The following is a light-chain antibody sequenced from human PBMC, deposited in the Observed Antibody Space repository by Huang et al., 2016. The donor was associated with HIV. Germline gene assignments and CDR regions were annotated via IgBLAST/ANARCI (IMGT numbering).Light chain of an antibody. Sequence: DIQMTQSPSSLSASVGDTVTITCRASQSISSFLNWYQQKSGKVPKLLVYAASNLQNGVSSRFRGGGSGTDVTLTITNLQPEDYATYYCQQTAAVPLTFGGGTKVEIK. V-gene: IGKV1-39*01. CDR1: QSISSF. CDR3: QQTAAVPLT. CDR2: AAS. J-gene: IGKJ4*01.